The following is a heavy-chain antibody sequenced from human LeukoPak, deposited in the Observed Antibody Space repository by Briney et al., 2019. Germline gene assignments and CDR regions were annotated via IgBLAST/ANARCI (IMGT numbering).Heavy chain of an antibody. CDR3: AKVSSSWYLSDY. CDR2: ISGSGGSA. Sequence: PGGSLRLSCAASGFTFSSYAMSWVRQAPGKGLEWVSAISGSGGSAYYADSVKGRFTISRDNSKNTLYLQMNSLRAEDTAVYYCAKVSSSWYLSDYWGQGALVTVSS. V-gene: IGHV3-23*01. J-gene: IGHJ4*02. D-gene: IGHD6-13*01. CDR1: GFTFSSYA.